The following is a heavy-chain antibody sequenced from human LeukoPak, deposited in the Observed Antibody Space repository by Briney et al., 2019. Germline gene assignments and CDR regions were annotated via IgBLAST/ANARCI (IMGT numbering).Heavy chain of an antibody. D-gene: IGHD1-1*01. CDR3: AKGTLTTSMKAFDI. CDR2: IYYGGST. V-gene: IGHV4-59*08. CDR1: GASISGYY. Sequence: SETLSLTCTVSGASISGYYWSWIRQPPGKGLEWIAYIYYGGSTNCNPSLNSRVTMSVDTSKNQFSLKLSSVTAGDTAVYYCAKGTLTTSMKAFDIWGQGTMVTVSS. J-gene: IGHJ3*02.